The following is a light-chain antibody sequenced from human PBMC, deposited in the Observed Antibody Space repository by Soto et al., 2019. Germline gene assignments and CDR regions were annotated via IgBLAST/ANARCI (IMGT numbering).Light chain of an antibody. CDR2: KVS. CDR3: QSYDSTLSARYV. J-gene: IGLJ1*01. Sequence: QSALTQAASVSGSPGQSITISCTGTSSDVGAYDYVTWYQQHPGKAPKVMIYKVSNRPSGVSNRFSGSKSGNTASLTISGLQAEDEGDYYCQSYDSTLSARYVFGTGTKVTVL. CDR1: SSDVGAYDY. V-gene: IGLV2-14*01.